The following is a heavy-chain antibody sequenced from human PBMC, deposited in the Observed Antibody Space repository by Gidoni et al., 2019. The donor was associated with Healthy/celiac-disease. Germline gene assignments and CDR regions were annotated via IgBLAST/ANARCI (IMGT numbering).Heavy chain of an antibody. CDR1: GVTFSSHA. V-gene: IGHV1-69*06. Sequence: QVQLVQSGAEVKKPWSSVKVSCKASGVTFSSHAISWVRQAPGQGLEWMGGIIPICGTANYAQKFQGRVTITADKSTSTAYMELSSLRSEDTAVYYCARDLLRGGGSPYAFDIWGQGTMVTVSS. CDR2: IIPICGTA. J-gene: IGHJ3*02. CDR3: ARDLLRGGGSPYAFDI. D-gene: IGHD1-26*01.